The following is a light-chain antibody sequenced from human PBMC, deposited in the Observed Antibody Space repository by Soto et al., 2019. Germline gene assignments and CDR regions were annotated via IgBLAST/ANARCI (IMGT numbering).Light chain of an antibody. J-gene: IGKJ1*01. CDR3: MEGTPS. V-gene: IGKV2-30*01. CDR2: EVS. CDR1: QSLIYSNGKTY. Sequence: LLTQSTLPLPVTLGQPASISCRSSQSLIYSNGKTYLNWYQQRPGHVPRRIIYEVSNRDFGVPDRFSGSGSGSGTDFTLKISRVEAEDVGAYYCMEGTPSFGQGANVDIK.